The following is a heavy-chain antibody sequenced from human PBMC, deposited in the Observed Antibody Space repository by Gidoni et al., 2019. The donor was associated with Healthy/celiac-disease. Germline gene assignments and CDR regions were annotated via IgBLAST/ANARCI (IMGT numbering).Heavy chain of an antibody. CDR2: ISSSSSTI. V-gene: IGHV3-48*02. Sequence: EVQLVESGGGLVQPGGSLRISCAASGLTFRSDSINWVRQAPGKGLELVSYISSSSSTIYYADSVKGRFTISRDNAKNSLYLQMNSLRDEDTAVYYCARDRDNLYYYDDSSGAHALFAYWGQGTLVTVSS. D-gene: IGHD3-22*01. CDR1: GLTFRSDS. CDR3: ARDRDNLYYYDDSSGAHALFAY. J-gene: IGHJ4*02.